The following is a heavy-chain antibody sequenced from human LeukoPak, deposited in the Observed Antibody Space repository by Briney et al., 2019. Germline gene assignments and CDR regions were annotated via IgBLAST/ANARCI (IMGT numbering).Heavy chain of an antibody. CDR1: GFAFSSFA. V-gene: IGHV3-23*01. D-gene: IGHD6-19*01. J-gene: IGHJ6*03. Sequence: PGGSLRLSCAASGFAFSSFAMGWVRQSPGKGLEWLSTINGGGNTTFYSDSVKGRFTISRDNSKNTLYLHMDRLRPDDTATYYCTKELHVAVAVADYYYFYMDVWGRGTAVTVSS. CDR2: INGGGNTT. CDR3: TKELHVAVAVADYYYFYMDV.